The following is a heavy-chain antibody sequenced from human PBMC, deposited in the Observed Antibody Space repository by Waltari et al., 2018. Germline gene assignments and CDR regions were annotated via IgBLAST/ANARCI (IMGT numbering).Heavy chain of an antibody. CDR3: ARDHWYSLDV. CDR1: GFTFRDRW. D-gene: IGHD2-21*02. J-gene: IGHJ4*02. Sequence: EEQMVESGGGLVTPGGSLRLSCVASGFTFRDRWKAWVSQAPGKALGGVAKIMKDGAEDMYVDSVKGRVTISKDNTKNSGFLQMNSLRAEDTAVYYCARDHWYSLDVWGQGTLVTVSS. V-gene: IGHV3-7*01. CDR2: IMKDGAED.